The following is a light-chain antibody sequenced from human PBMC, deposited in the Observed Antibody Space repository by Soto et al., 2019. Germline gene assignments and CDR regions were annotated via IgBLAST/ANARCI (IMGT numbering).Light chain of an antibody. CDR1: QSVTSPF. CDR2: STS. CDR3: QQYGSSPRT. V-gene: IGKV3-20*01. Sequence: EIVLTQSPGTLSLSPGERATLSCRASQSVTSPFLAWYQQKPGQPPSRLIYSTSGRATGIPDRCSGSGSGTDFTLTISSLEPEDSAVYYCQQYGSSPRTFGQGTKVEV. J-gene: IGKJ1*01.